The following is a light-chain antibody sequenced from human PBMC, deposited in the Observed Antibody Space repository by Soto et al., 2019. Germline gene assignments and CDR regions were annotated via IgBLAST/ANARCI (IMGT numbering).Light chain of an antibody. CDR1: SSDVGNYNY. CDR2: EVN. J-gene: IGLJ2*01. CDR3: NSYTGSSTVV. Sequence: QSALTQPASVSGFPGQSITISCTGTSSDVGNYNYVSWYQQHPGKAPRLMIYEVNNRPSGVSGRFSGSKSGNTASLTISGLQYEDEADYYCNSYTGSSTVVFGGGTKLTVL. V-gene: IGLV2-14*01.